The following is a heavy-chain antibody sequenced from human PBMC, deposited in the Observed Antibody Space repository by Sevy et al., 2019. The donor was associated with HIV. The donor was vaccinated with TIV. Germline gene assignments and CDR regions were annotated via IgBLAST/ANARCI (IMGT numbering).Heavy chain of an antibody. CDR1: GDSVSSNNAA. D-gene: IGHD2-2*01. CDR2: TYYRSKGYN. CDR3: ARGAAISTRAYYYGMDV. J-gene: IGHJ6*02. Sequence: SQTLSLTCAISGDSVSSNNAAWNWIRQSPSRGLEWLGRTYYRSKGYNDYAVSVKSRITINSDTSKNQFSLQLNSVTPEDTAVYYCARGAAISTRAYYYGMDVWGQGTTVTVSS. V-gene: IGHV6-1*01.